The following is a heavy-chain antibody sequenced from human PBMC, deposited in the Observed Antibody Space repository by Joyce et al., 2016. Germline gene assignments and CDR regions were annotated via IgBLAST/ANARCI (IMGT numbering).Heavy chain of an antibody. CDR2: IYYSGST. CDR1: GGSINSGGYY. V-gene: IGHV4-31*03. D-gene: IGHD1-7*01. Sequence: QVQLQESGPGLVKPSQTLSLTCIVSGGSINSGGYYWNWIRQHPGKGLEWIGYIYYSGSTYYNPSLKSRISLSVDMSNNQCSLKLTSLTAADTAIYFCARGTGWASTTFDYWGQGTLVTVSS. J-gene: IGHJ4*02. CDR3: ARGTGWASTTFDY.